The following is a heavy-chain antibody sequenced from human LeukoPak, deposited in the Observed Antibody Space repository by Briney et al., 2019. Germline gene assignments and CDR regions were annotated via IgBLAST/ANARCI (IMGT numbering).Heavy chain of an antibody. D-gene: IGHD6-19*01. Sequence: GGSLRLSCAASGFTFSSYGMHWVRQAPGKGLEWVAFIQYDGSNKYYADSVKGRFTISRDNSKNTLYLQMNSLRAEDTAVYYCARDSGSYSSAPLDYWGQGTLVTVSS. CDR2: IQYDGSNK. CDR3: ARDSGSYSSAPLDY. CDR1: GFTFSSYG. J-gene: IGHJ4*02. V-gene: IGHV3-30*02.